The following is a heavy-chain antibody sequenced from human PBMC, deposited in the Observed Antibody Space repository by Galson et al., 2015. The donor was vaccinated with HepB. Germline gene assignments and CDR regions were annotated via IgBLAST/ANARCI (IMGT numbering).Heavy chain of an antibody. Sequence: SLRLSCAASGFTFSGSAMHWVRQASGKGLEWVGRIRSKANSYATAYAASVKGRFTISRDDSKNTAYLQMNSLKTEDTAVYYCTSLSSLGYSYGHGYYYGMDVWGQGTTVTVSS. D-gene: IGHD5-18*01. CDR2: IRSKANSYAT. V-gene: IGHV3-73*01. J-gene: IGHJ6*02. CDR1: GFTFSGSA. CDR3: TSLSSLGYSYGHGYYYGMDV.